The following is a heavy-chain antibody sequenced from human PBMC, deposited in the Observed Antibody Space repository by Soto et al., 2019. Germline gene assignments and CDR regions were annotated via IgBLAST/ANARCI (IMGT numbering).Heavy chain of an antibody. Sequence: GGLQRRSDTRPGVNLGDYAWRWFRQDTEKGLEWVGFIRSKAYGGTTEYAASVKGRFTISRDDSKSIAYLQMNSLKTEDTAVYYCTRDVILSGGSWSHYYYYYMDVWGKGTTVTVSS. D-gene: IGHD2-15*01. J-gene: IGHJ6*03. CDR3: TRDVILSGGSWSHYYYYYMDV. CDR2: IRSKAYGGTT. CDR1: GVNLGDYA. V-gene: IGHV3-49*03.